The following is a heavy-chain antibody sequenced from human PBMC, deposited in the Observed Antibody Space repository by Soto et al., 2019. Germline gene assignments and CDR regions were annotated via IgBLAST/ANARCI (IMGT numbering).Heavy chain of an antibody. CDR3: ASDRPIVATIRWFDP. V-gene: IGHV1-69*02. J-gene: IGHJ5*02. D-gene: IGHD5-12*01. Sequence: QVQLVQSGAEVKKPGSSVKVSCKASGGTFSSYTISWVRQAPGQGLEWMGRIIPILGIANYAQKFQGRVTIPADKSTSTAYMELSSLRSEDTAVYYCASDRPIVATIRWFDPWGQGTLVTVSS. CDR2: IIPILGIA. CDR1: GGTFSSYT.